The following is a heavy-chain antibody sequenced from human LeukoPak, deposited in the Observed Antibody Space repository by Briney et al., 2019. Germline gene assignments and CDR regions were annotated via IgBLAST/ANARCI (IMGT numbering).Heavy chain of an antibody. J-gene: IGHJ4*02. CDR1: GFTFSSYA. Sequence: GGSLRLSCAASGFTFSSYAMSWVRQAPGKGLEWVSGISGSGDSTYYADSVKGRFIISRDNSKNTLNLQMNSLRADDTAVYYCAKTRGATTGFFDYWGQGTLVTVSS. CDR3: AKTRGATTGFFDY. CDR2: ISGSGDST. V-gene: IGHV3-23*01. D-gene: IGHD1-1*01.